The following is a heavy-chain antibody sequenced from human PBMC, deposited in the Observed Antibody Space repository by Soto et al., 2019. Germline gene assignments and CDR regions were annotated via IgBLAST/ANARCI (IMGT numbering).Heavy chain of an antibody. J-gene: IGHJ6*02. CDR1: GDSVSSNSAA. V-gene: IGHV6-1*01. CDR3: ARDYHYYDSSGYYLGRISYCGMDV. CDR2: TYYRSKWYN. Sequence: SQTLSLPCAISGDSVSSNSAAWNWIRQSPSRGLEWLGRTYYRSKWYNDYAVTVKSRITINPDTSKNPFSLQLNSVTPEDTAVYYCARDYHYYDSSGYYLGRISYCGMDVCGQGTTVTVSS. D-gene: IGHD3-22*01.